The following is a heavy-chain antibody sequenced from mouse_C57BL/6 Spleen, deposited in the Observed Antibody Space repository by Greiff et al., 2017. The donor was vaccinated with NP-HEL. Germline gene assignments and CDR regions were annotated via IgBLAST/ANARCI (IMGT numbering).Heavy chain of an antibody. D-gene: IGHD2-9*01. Sequence: VQLQQSGAELVMPGASVKLSCKASGYTFTSYWMHWVKQRPGQGLEWIGEIDPSDSYTNYNQKFKGKSTLTVDKSSSTAYMQLSSLTSEDSAVYYCARKGPTMVTTSFDYWGQGTTLTVSS. V-gene: IGHV1-69*01. CDR1: GYTFTSYW. CDR3: ARKGPTMVTTSFDY. CDR2: IDPSDSYT. J-gene: IGHJ2*01.